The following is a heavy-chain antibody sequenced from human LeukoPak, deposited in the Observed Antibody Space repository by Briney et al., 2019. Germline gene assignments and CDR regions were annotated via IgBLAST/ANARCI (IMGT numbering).Heavy chain of an antibody. V-gene: IGHV1-2*02. CDR3: ARDYCGGDCYQDY. D-gene: IGHD2-21*02. Sequence: ASVKVSCKASGYTFTGYYMHWVRQAPGQGLEWMGWINPNSGGANYAQKFQGRVTMTRDTSISTVYMELSRLRSDDTAVYYCARDYCGGDCYQDYWGQGTLVTVSS. J-gene: IGHJ4*02. CDR2: INPNSGGA. CDR1: GYTFTGYY.